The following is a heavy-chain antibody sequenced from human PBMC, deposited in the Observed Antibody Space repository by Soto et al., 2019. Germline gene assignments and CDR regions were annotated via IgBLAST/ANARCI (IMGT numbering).Heavy chain of an antibody. D-gene: IGHD3-10*01. CDR2: IYPGYSDT. V-gene: IGHV5-51*01. CDR3: ARHLTQLLWFGESPTYYYYGMDV. Sequence: GEALKISCKGSGYSFTSYWIVWVRQMPGKGLEWMGIIYPGYSDTRYSPSFQGQVTISAHKSISTAYLQWSSLKASDTAMYYCARHLTQLLWFGESPTYYYYGMDVWGQGTTVTVSS. CDR1: GYSFTSYW. J-gene: IGHJ6*02.